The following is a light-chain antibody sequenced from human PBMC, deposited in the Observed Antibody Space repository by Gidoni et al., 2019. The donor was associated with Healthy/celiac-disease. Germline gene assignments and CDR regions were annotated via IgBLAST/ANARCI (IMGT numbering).Light chain of an antibody. V-gene: IGLV1-40*01. J-gene: IGLJ3*02. CDR3: QSYDSSLSGWV. CDR2: GNS. CDR1: SSNIGAGYD. Sequence: QSVLTQPPSVSGAQGQRVTISCTGSSSNIGAGYDVHWYQQLPGTAPKLLIYGNSNRPSGVPDRFSGSKSGPSASLAITVLQAEDEADYYCQSYDSSLSGWVFGGGTKLTVL.